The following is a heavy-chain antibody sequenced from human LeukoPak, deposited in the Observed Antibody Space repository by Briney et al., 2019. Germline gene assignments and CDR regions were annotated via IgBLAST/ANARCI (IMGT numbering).Heavy chain of an antibody. V-gene: IGHV3-23*01. J-gene: IGHJ5*02. CDR1: GFTFNHYA. CDR2: ITGSGDRT. D-gene: IGHD3-10*01. Sequence: PGGSLRLSCEGSGFTFNHYAMSWVRQAPGKGPQWVSTITGSGDRTFYADSVKGRFTVSRDNSKTTVYVQMNSLRVEDTAVYYCAKGGQGIDDWFVPWGQGTLVTVSS. CDR3: AKGGQGIDDWFVP.